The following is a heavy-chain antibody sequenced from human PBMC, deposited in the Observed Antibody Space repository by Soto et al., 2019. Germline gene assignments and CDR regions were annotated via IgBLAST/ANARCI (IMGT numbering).Heavy chain of an antibody. J-gene: IGHJ4*02. CDR1: EFTVTSNY. D-gene: IGHD2-15*01. Sequence: EVQLVESGGGLVQPGGSLRLSCAASEFTVTSNYMSWVRQAPGKGLEWVSVIYSGGSTYYADFVKGRFTISRDKSKNTVYLQLNSLRAADTAVYYCARALYCTGGNCLLDYWGQGPLVTVSS. CDR3: ARALYCTGGNCLLDY. CDR2: IYSGGST. V-gene: IGHV3-53*04.